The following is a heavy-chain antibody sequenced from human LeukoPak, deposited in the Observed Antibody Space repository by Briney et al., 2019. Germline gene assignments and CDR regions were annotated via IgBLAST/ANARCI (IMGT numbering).Heavy chain of an antibody. Sequence: ASVKVSCEASGYTFTGYYMHWVRQAPGQGLEWMGRINPNSGGTNYAQKFQGRVTMTRDTSISTAYMELSRLRSDDTAVYYCARISSGWSYDYWGQGTLVTVSS. D-gene: IGHD6-19*01. J-gene: IGHJ4*02. CDR1: GYTFTGYY. V-gene: IGHV1-2*06. CDR2: INPNSGGT. CDR3: ARISSGWSYDY.